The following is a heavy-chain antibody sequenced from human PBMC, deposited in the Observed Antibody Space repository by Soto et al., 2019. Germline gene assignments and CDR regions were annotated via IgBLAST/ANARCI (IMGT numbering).Heavy chain of an antibody. V-gene: IGHV3-21*01. J-gene: IGHJ4*02. CDR2: ISSSSSYI. CDR3: ARDLATIGHFDY. Sequence: GGSLRLSCAASGLTFSSYSMNWVRQAPGKGLEWVSSISSSSSYIYYADSVKGRFTISRDNAKNSLYLQMNSLRAEDTAVYYCARDLATIGHFDYWGQGTLVTVSS. D-gene: IGHD5-12*01. CDR1: GLTFSSYS.